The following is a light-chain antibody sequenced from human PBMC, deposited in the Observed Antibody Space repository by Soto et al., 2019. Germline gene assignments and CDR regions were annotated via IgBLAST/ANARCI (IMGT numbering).Light chain of an antibody. CDR3: SSYTSSSTHYVV. CDR1: SSDVGGYNY. J-gene: IGLJ2*01. V-gene: IGLV2-14*01. Sequence: QSALTQPASVSGSPGQSITISCTGTSSDVGGYNYVSWYQQHPGKAPKLMIYDVSNRPSGVSTRFSGSKSGNTASLTISGLQAEDEADYYCSSYTSSSTHYVVFGGGTKLTVL. CDR2: DVS.